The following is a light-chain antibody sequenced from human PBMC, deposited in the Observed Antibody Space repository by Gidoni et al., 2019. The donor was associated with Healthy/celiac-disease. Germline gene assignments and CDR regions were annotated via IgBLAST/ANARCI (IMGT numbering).Light chain of an antibody. Sequence: QSVLTQPPSVSGAPGQRVTISCTGSSSNIGAGYAVHWYQQLPGTAPKLLIYGNSNRPSGVPDRFSGSKPGTSASLAITGLQAEDEADYYCQSYDSSLSGSNVVFGGGTKLTVL. J-gene: IGLJ2*01. CDR1: SSNIGAGYA. CDR3: QSYDSSLSGSNVV. V-gene: IGLV1-40*01. CDR2: GNS.